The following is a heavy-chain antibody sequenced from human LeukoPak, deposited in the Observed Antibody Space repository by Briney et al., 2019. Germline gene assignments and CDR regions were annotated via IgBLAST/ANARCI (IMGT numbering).Heavy chain of an antibody. CDR3: ARKGGDGYNYYFDY. D-gene: IGHD5-24*01. Sequence: GGSLRLSCAASGYTFTSYAMHWVRQAPGQRLEWMGWINAGNGNTKYSQKFQGRVTITRDTSASTAYMELSSLRSEDTAVYYCARKGGDGYNYYFDYWGQGTLVTVSS. CDR1: GYTFTSYA. J-gene: IGHJ4*02. V-gene: IGHV1-3*01. CDR2: INAGNGNT.